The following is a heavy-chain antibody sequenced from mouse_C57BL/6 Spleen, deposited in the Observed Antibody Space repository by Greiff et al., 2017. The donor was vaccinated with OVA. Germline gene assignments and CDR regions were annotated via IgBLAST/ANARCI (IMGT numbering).Heavy chain of an antibody. CDR2: IYWDDDK. D-gene: IGHD2-5*01. CDR1: GFSLSTSGMG. J-gene: IGHJ4*01. V-gene: IGHV8-12*01. Sequence: QVQLKESGPGILQSSQTLSLTCSFSGFSLSTSGMGVSWIRQPSGKGLEWLAHIYWDDDKRYNPSLKSRLTIAKDTSSNQVFLKITSVDTADTATYYCARSPYSNYFYAMDYWGQGTSVTVSS. CDR3: ARSPYSNYFYAMDY.